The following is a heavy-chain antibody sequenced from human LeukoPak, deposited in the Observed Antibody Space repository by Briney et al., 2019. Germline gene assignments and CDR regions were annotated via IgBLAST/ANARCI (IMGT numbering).Heavy chain of an antibody. CDR2: IYHSGST. Sequence: SGTLSLTCAVSGGSISSSNWWSWVRQPPGKGLEWIGEIYHSGSTDYNPSLKSRVTISIDKSKNQFSLKLSSVTAADTAVYYCARTPGAWYSGNYYTASTDDYWGQGTLVTVSS. J-gene: IGHJ4*02. CDR1: GGSISSSNW. D-gene: IGHD1-26*01. V-gene: IGHV4-4*02. CDR3: ARTPGAWYSGNYYTASTDDY.